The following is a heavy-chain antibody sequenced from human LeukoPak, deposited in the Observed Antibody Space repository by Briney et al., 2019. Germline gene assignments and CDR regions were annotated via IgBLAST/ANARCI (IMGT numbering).Heavy chain of an antibody. CDR1: GFTFSSYG. Sequence: PGGSLRLSCAASGFTFSSYGMHWVRQAPGKGLEWVAVIWYDGSNKYYADSVKGRFTISRDNSKNTLYLQMNSLRAEDTAVYYCARDSARFAIGNYYFDYWGQGTLVTVSS. CDR3: ARDSARFAIGNYYFDY. J-gene: IGHJ4*02. CDR2: IWYDGSNK. D-gene: IGHD1-1*01. V-gene: IGHV3-33*01.